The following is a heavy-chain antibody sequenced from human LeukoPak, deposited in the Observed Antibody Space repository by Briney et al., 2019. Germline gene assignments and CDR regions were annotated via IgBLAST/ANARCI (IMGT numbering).Heavy chain of an antibody. Sequence: PGGSLRLSCTASGFSFSTYSMNWVRQAPGKGPEWGSYIVGSSSNIYYADSVRGRFTTSRDNAKNSLYLQMDSLRAEDTAVYYCATDSPETAAFDYWGQGTLVTVSS. CDR1: GFSFSTYS. D-gene: IGHD1-1*01. J-gene: IGHJ4*02. V-gene: IGHV3-48*04. CDR2: IVGSSSNI. CDR3: ATDSPETAAFDY.